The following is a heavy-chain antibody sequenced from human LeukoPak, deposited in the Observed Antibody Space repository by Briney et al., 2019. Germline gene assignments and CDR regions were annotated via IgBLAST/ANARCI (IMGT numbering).Heavy chain of an antibody. CDR1: GFTFSDYY. CDR2: ISSSGSTI. V-gene: IGHV3-11*04. CDR3: ARGPLAWIQLWGEWAE. D-gene: IGHD5-18*01. J-gene: IGHJ4*02. Sequence: GGSLRLSRAASGFTFSDYYMSWIRQAPGKGLEWVSYISSSGSTIYYADSVKGRFTISRDNAKNSLYLQMNSLRAEDTAVYYCARGPLAWIQLWGEWAEWGQGTLVTVSS.